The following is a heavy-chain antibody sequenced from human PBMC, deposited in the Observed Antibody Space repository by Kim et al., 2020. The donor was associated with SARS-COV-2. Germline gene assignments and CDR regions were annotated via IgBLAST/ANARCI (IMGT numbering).Heavy chain of an antibody. CDR3: AKEWRVNTETTGGDSFNS. CDR2: IRGSGRST. CDR1: GFPFTTYT. D-gene: IGHD4-17*01. J-gene: IGHJ5*02. Sequence: GGSLRLSCVASGFPFTTYTMNWVRQAPGKGLEWVSGIRGSGRSTYYADSVKGRFTVSRDNSKNTLYLQMNSLRVQDTAVYYCAKEWRVNTETTGGDSFNSSGQRTLVTVSS. V-gene: IGHV3-23*01.